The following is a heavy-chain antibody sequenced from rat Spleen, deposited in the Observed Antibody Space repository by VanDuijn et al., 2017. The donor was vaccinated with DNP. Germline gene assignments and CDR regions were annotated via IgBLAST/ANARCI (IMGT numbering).Heavy chain of an antibody. V-gene: IGHV3-1*01. Sequence: EVRLQESGPGLVKPSQSLSLTCSVTGSSITSNYWGWIRQFPGNKMEWVGYISYSGSTSYNPSLKSRISITRDTSKNQFFLQLNSVTTEDTATYYCASYYYDGYYAMDAWGQGTSVTVSS. J-gene: IGHJ4*01. CDR3: ASYYYDGYYAMDA. CDR2: ISYSGST. D-gene: IGHD1-12*02. CDR1: GSSITSNY.